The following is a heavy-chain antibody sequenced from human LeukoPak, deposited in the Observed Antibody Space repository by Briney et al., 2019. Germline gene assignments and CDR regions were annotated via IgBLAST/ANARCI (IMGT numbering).Heavy chain of an antibody. Sequence: GGSLRLSCAASGFTLSNYAICSGPQAPGEGVGWGSGFYGGGGGGTFHADSERGRFTIARDNSKNTLYLQMSRLRAEDTAVYYCAASLPNIVVVPAAKGPFGSWGQGTLVTVSS. CDR3: AASLPNIVVVPAAKGPFGS. J-gene: IGHJ5*02. CDR1: GFTLSNYA. D-gene: IGHD2-2*01. V-gene: IGHV3-23*03. CDR2: FYGGGGGGT.